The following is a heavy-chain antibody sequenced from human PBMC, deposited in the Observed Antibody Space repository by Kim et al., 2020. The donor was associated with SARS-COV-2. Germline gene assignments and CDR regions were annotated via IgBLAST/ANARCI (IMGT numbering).Heavy chain of an antibody. V-gene: IGHV3-48*04. CDR1: GFTFSVYS. Sequence: GGSLRLSCAASGFTFSVYSMNWVRQAPGNGLEWVSYISSTSTTIYYTDFVRGRFTISRDNAKNSLYLQMNSLRVEDTAIYYCARDGGGFDSWGQGTQVTV. CDR3: ARDGGGFDS. CDR2: ISSTSTTI. J-gene: IGHJ4*02. D-gene: IGHD3-16*01.